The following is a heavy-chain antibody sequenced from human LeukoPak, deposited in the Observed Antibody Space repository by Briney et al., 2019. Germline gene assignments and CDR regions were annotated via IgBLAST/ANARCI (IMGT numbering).Heavy chain of an antibody. CDR2: INWNGGSI. Sequence: GGSLRLSCAASGFTFDDYGMSWVRQAPGKGLEWVSGINWNGGSIGYADSVKGRFTISRDNAKNSLYLQMNSLRAEDTALYYCARERDSSSWTHYMDVWGKGTTVTVSS. D-gene: IGHD6-13*01. CDR3: ARERDSSSWTHYMDV. J-gene: IGHJ6*03. V-gene: IGHV3-20*04. CDR1: GFTFDDYG.